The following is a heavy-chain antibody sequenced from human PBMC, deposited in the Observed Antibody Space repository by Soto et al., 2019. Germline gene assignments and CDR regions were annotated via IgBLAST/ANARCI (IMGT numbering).Heavy chain of an antibody. D-gene: IGHD2-15*01. CDR1: GGSFSGYY. J-gene: IGHJ3*02. CDR2: INHSGST. CDR3: GRVSIVVVVAAPANDAFDI. V-gene: IGHV4-34*01. Sequence: SETLSLTCAVYGGSFSGYYWSWIRQPPGKGLEWIGEINHSGSTNYNPSLKSRVTISVDTSKNQFSLKLSSVTAADTAVYYCGRVSIVVVVAAPANDAFDIWGQGTMVTVSS.